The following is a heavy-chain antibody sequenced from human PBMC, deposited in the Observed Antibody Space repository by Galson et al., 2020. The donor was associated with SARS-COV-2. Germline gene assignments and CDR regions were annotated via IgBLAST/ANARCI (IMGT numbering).Heavy chain of an antibody. D-gene: IGHD3-10*01. V-gene: IGHV3-13*01. CDR3: ARGAAHVLLWFGELTGAFDI. CDR2: IGTAGDT. Sequence: LSLTCAASGFTFSSYDMHWVRQATGKGLEWVSAIGTAGDTYYPGSVKGRFTISRENAKNSLYLQMNSLRAGDTAVYYCARGAAHVLLWFGELTGAFDIWGQGTMVTVSS. J-gene: IGHJ3*02. CDR1: GFTFSSYD.